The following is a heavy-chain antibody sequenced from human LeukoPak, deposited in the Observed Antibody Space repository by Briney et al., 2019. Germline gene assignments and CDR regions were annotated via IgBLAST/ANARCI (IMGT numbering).Heavy chain of an antibody. D-gene: IGHD2-21*02. CDR3: ATRPHCGGDCYLDY. V-gene: IGHV4-39*01. CDR1: GGSISSSSYY. CDR2: IYYSGST. J-gene: IGHJ4*02. Sequence: PSETLSLTCTVPGGSISSSSYYWGWIRQPPGKGLEWIGSIYYSGSTYYNPSLKSRVTISVDTSKNQFSLKLSSVTAADTAVYYCATRPHCGGDCYLDYWGQGTLVTVSS.